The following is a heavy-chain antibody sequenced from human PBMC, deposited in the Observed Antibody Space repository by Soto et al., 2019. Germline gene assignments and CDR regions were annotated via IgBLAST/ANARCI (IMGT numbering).Heavy chain of an antibody. CDR2: IIPIFETA. D-gene: IGHD6-13*01. Sequence: QVQLEQSGAEVTKPGSSVKVSCKASGGTFNTFAISWVRQAPGQGLEWIGGIIPIFETANYAQRLQDRLTITADESTRTAYMELSRLTSDDTAIYFCATSTSSSWQNDYWGLGTLVVVSS. CDR3: ATSTSSSWQNDY. CDR1: GGTFNTFA. V-gene: IGHV1-69*01. J-gene: IGHJ4*02.